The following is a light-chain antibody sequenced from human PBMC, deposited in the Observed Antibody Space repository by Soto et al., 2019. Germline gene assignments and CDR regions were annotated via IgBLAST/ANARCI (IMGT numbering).Light chain of an antibody. CDR1: SSNIGAGYD. CDR2: GNS. Sequence: QSVLTQPPSGSGAPGQRVTISCTGSSSNIGAGYDVHCYQQHPGTAPKLLIYGNSNRPSGVPDRFSGSKSGTSASLAITGLQAEDEADYYCQSYDISLTVLFGGGTKLTVL. CDR3: QSYDISLTVL. V-gene: IGLV1-40*01. J-gene: IGLJ2*01.